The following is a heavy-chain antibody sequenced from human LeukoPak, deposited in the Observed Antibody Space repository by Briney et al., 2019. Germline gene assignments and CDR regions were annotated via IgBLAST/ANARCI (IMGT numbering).Heavy chain of an antibody. CDR3: AIWSNHDAFDI. CDR2: ISVYNGDT. D-gene: IGHD3-3*01. Sequence: ASVKVSCKASGSIFTSYAISWVRQAPGQGLEWMGWISVYNGDTKYAQKFQGRVTMTTDTSTNTAYMELRSLRSDDTAVYYCAIWSNHDAFDIWGQGAMVTVSS. J-gene: IGHJ3*02. CDR1: GSIFTSYA. V-gene: IGHV1-18*01.